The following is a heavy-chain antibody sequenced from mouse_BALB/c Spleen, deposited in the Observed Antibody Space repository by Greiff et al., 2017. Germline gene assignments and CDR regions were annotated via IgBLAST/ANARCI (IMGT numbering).Heavy chain of an antibody. CDR1: GYTFTNYW. CDR3: ARPEVRRWFAY. CDR2: IYPGGGYT. J-gene: IGHJ3*01. Sequence: QVQLQQSGAELVRPGTSVQISCKASGYTFTNYWLGWVKQRPGHGLEWIGDIYPGGGYTNYNEKFKGKATLTADTSSSTAYMQLSSLTSEDSAVYFCARPEVRRWFAYWGQGTLVTVSA. D-gene: IGHD2-14*01. V-gene: IGHV1-63*02.